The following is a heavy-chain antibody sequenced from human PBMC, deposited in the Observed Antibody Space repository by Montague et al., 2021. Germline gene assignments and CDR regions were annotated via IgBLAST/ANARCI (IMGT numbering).Heavy chain of an antibody. CDR1: GGSITSNIYY. V-gene: IGHV4-39*07. J-gene: IGHJ5*02. Sequence: SETLSLTCTVSGGSITSNIYYWGWIRQSPGKGLEWIGSIYYSGNSFYQPSLKSRITMAVDTSKNQFSLKLSSVTAADTAIYYCARVFSSGYVGWFDPWGQGTLVTVSS. D-gene: IGHD6-13*01. CDR3: ARVFSSGYVGWFDP. CDR2: IYYSGNS.